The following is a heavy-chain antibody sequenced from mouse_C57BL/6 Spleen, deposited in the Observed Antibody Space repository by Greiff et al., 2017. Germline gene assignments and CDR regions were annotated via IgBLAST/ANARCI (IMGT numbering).Heavy chain of an antibody. J-gene: IGHJ2*01. CDR1: GYTFTSYW. D-gene: IGHD1-1*01. CDR2: IHPNSGST. Sequence: QVQLQQPGAELVKPGASVKLSCKASGYTFTSYWMHWVKQRPGQGLEWIGMIHPNSGSTNYNEKFKSKATLTVDKSSSTAYMQLSSLTSEDSAVYYCARGRDYYGSNDYWGQGTTLTVSS. V-gene: IGHV1-64*01. CDR3: ARGRDYYGSNDY.